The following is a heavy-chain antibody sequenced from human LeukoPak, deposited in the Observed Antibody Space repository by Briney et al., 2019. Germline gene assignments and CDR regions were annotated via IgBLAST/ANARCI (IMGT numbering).Heavy chain of an antibody. D-gene: IGHD2-2*01. CDR3: ARTYPLDIVVVPAAPGAFDI. J-gene: IGHJ3*02. Sequence: ASVKVSCKASGYTFSDYYMYWVRQAPGQGLEWMGWINPDNGGTNYAQKFQDRVTMTRDTSIGTAYMELSDLRSDDTAMYFCARTYPLDIVVVPAAPGAFDIWGQGTMVTVSS. CDR2: INPDNGGT. V-gene: IGHV1-2*02. CDR1: GYTFSDYY.